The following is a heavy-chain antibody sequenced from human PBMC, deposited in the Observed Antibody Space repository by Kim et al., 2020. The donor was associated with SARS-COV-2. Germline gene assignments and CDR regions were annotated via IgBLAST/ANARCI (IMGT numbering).Heavy chain of an antibody. CDR3: ARGYHYYDSSGYPRAYFDY. J-gene: IGHJ4*02. CDR2: IYYSGST. V-gene: IGHV4-59*13. Sequence: SETLSLTCTVSGGSISSYYWTWIRQPPGKGLEWIGYIYYSGSTNYNPSLKSRVTISVDTSKNQFSLKLSSVTAADTAVYYCARGYHYYDSSGYPRAYFDYWGQGTLVTVSS. D-gene: IGHD3-22*01. CDR1: GGSISSYY.